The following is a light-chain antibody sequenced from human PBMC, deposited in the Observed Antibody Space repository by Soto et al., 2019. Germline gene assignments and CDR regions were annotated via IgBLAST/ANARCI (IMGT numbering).Light chain of an antibody. Sequence: EIVLTQSPATLSLSPGERATLSCRASQSVGTYLAWYQQKPGQAPRLLIYEASNRATGISARYSGSGSGTEFNFTISSLQSEEFAVYFCQQYGGSPITFGQCTRLEI. V-gene: IGKV3-11*01. J-gene: IGKJ5*01. CDR2: EAS. CDR1: QSVGTY. CDR3: QQYGGSPIT.